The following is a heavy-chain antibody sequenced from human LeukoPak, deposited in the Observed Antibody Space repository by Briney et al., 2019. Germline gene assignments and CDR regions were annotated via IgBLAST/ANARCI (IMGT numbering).Heavy chain of an antibody. CDR1: GYSISSGYY. CDR3: ARVAADIVVVPAAIDYYYYYMDV. CDR2: IYHSGST. J-gene: IGHJ6*03. D-gene: IGHD2-2*01. V-gene: IGHV4-38-2*02. Sequence: SETLSLTCTVSGYSISSGYYWGWIRQPPGKGLEWIGSIYHSGSTYYNPSLKSRVTISVDTSKNQFSLKLSSVTAADTAVYYCARVAADIVVVPAAIDYYYYYMDVWGKGTTVTVSS.